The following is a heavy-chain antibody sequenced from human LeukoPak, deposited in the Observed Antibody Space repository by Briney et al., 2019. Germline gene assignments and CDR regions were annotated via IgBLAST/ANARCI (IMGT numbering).Heavy chain of an antibody. CDR1: GFTFSSYA. J-gene: IGHJ5*02. D-gene: IGHD5-18*01. CDR2: ISGSGGST. V-gene: IGHV3-23*01. CDR3: AKAGTGSSSGLDT. Sequence: PGGSLRLSCAASGFTFSSYAMSSGPPAPREGREWVSAISGSGGSTYYAASVKRRFTISRDNSKNTLYLQMNSPRAQGTRVYSCAKAGTGSSSGLDTWGQEPLVT.